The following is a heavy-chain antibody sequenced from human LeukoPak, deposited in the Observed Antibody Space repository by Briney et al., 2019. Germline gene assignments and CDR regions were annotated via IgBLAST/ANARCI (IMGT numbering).Heavy chain of an antibody. D-gene: IGHD5-12*01. CDR1: GYTFTGYY. Sequence: ASVKVSCKASGYTFTGYYMHWVRQAPGQGLEWMGWINPNSGGTNYAQKFQGWVTMTRDTSISTAYMELSRLRSDDTAVYYCARERRSLVATILDMTNYYYGMDVWGQGTTVTVSS. CDR2: INPNSGGT. V-gene: IGHV1-2*04. J-gene: IGHJ6*02. CDR3: ARERRSLVATILDMTNYYYGMDV.